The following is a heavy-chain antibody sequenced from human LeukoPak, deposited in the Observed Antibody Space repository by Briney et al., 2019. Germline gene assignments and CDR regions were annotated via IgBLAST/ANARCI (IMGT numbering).Heavy chain of an antibody. J-gene: IGHJ4*02. CDR1: GSTFSSYA. D-gene: IGHD6-19*01. CDR2: ISGSGGST. Sequence: GGSLRLSCAASGSTFSSYAMSWVRQAPGKGLEWVSAISGSGGSTYYADSVKGRFTISRDNSKNTLYLQMNSLRAEDTAVYYCAKDTGGIAVAGTRFDYWGQGTLVTVSS. CDR3: AKDTGGIAVAGTRFDY. V-gene: IGHV3-23*01.